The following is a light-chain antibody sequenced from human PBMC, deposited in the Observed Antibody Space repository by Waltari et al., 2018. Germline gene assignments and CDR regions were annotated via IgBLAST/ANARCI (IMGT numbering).Light chain of an antibody. CDR2: ASS. CDR3: QQSSSSPIT. V-gene: IGKV1-39*01. Sequence: DIQMTQSPSSLSASVGDRVIITCRASQNINNYLNWYQQKPGKAPKLLIYASSNLQGGVPSRFSGDGSGTDFTLTISTLQPEDFATYYWQQSSSSPITFGPGTKVDVK. J-gene: IGKJ3*01. CDR1: QNINNY.